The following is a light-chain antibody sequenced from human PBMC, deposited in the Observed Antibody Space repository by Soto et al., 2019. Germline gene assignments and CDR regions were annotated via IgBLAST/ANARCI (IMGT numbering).Light chain of an antibody. CDR1: SSDVGSYDL. V-gene: IGLV2-23*02. CDR2: EVI. J-gene: IGLJ3*02. CDR3: CSYAGGDTNWV. Sequence: QSALTQPASVSGSPGQSITISCTGTSSDVGSYDLVSWYQQHPGKAPKFMIYEVIKRPSGVSNRFSGSKSGNTASLTISGRQAEDEADYYCCSYAGGDTNWVFGGGTKLTVL.